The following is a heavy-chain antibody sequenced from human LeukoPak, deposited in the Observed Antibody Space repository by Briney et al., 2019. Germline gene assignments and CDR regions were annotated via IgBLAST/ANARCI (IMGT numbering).Heavy chain of an antibody. Sequence: PSETLSLTCTVSGGSITSSYWSWIRQPPGKGLEWIGYIYYTGTTDYNPSLKSRVTMLVDTSKNQISLKLTSMTAADTAVYYCARLYGGPFDCWGQGSLVTVSS. J-gene: IGHJ4*02. D-gene: IGHD4-23*01. CDR3: ARLYGGPFDC. V-gene: IGHV4-59*01. CDR2: IYYTGTT. CDR1: GGSITSSY.